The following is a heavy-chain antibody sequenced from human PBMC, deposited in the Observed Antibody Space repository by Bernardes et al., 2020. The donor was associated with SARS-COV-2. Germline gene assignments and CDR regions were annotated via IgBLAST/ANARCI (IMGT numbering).Heavy chain of an antibody. D-gene: IGHD3-3*01. V-gene: IGHV4-39*01. J-gene: IGHJ4*02. Sequence: SETLSLTCTFSGGSISNANSYWGWIRQPPGKGLEWIGSIYYSGRTYYNPSLKSRVIMSVEKSKNQFSVRLNSVTVADTAVYYCARLSHFDFWTGFGGDFDYWGQGTLVTVSS. CDR1: GGSISNANSY. CDR2: IYYSGRT. CDR3: ARLSHFDFWTGFGGDFDY.